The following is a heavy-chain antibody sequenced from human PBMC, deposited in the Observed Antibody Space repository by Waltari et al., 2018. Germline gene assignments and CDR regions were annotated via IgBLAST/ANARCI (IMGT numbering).Heavy chain of an antibody. J-gene: IGHJ3*02. CDR1: GFTFRNSW. CDR3: AREDGGDAFDI. V-gene: IGHV3-7*01. CDR2: KKGNGGEE. Sequence: EVQLVESGGALVQPGGSLRLSCAASGFTFRNSWLSWVHQAPGKGLEWVANKKGNGGEEYYVDSVKGRFTISRDNAKNSLYLQMNSLRAEDTALYYCAREDGGDAFDIWGQGTMVTVPS.